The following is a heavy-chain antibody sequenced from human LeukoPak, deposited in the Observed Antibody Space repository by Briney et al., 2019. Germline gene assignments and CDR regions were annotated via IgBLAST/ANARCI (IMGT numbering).Heavy chain of an antibody. V-gene: IGHV3-23*01. D-gene: IGHD3-9*01. CDR2: ISGSGGST. J-gene: IGHJ4*02. CDR1: TLTFSSYA. CDR3: AKDAARYFDWLLTATFGY. Sequence: PGGSLRLSCTASTLTFSSYAVNWVRQAPGKGLEWVSAISGSGGSTYYADSVKGRFTISRDNSKNTLYLQMNSLRAEDTAVYYCAKDAARYFDWLLTATFGYWGQGTLVTVSS.